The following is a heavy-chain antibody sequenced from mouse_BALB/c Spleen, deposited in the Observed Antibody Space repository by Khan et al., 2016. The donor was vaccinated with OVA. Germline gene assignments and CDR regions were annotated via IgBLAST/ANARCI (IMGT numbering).Heavy chain of an antibody. Sequence: EVQLQESGPGLVKPSQSLSLTCTVNGCSITSNYAWNWIRQFPGNKLEWMGYISYSGSTNYNPSLKSRLSITRDTSKNQFFLLLHSVTTEDSATYYCARRNYDGYALDYWGQGTSVTVSS. CDR1: GCSITSNYA. V-gene: IGHV3-2*02. CDR2: ISYSGST. J-gene: IGHJ4*01. D-gene: IGHD1-1*01. CDR3: ARRNYDGYALDY.